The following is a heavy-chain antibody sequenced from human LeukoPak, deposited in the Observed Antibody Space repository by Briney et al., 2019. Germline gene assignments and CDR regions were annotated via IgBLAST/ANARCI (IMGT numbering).Heavy chain of an antibody. CDR3: ARTNCGGDCYRAEYFQH. CDR1: GYSSTSYW. Sequence: GESLKISCKGSGYSSTSYWIGWVRQMPGKGLEWMGIIYPGDSDTRYSPSFQGQVTISADKSISTAYLQWSSLKASDTAMYYCARTNCGGDCYRAEYFQHWGQGTLVTVSS. CDR2: IYPGDSDT. V-gene: IGHV5-51*01. J-gene: IGHJ1*01. D-gene: IGHD2-21*01.